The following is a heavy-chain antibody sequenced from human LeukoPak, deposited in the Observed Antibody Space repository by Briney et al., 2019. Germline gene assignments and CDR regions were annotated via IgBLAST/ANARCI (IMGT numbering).Heavy chain of an antibody. CDR1: GFTFSSHN. V-gene: IGHV3-23*01. Sequence: GGSLRLSCAASGFTFSSHNMNWVRQVPGKGLEWVSTSDSVGNTFYADSVKGRFTISRDNSKNTLYLQMNSLRAEDTAVYYCAKDMLAGTTPRTDFWGQGTLVTVSS. CDR2: SDSVGNT. D-gene: IGHD6-13*01. J-gene: IGHJ4*02. CDR3: AKDMLAGTTPRTDF.